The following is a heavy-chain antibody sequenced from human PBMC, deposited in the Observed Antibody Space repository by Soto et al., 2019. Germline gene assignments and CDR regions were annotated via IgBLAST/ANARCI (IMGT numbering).Heavy chain of an antibody. J-gene: IGHJ4*02. V-gene: IGHV4-61*01. CDR3: ARELGWGSGWYEGGY. CDR1: GGAVSSGSYY. CDR2: IYYIGST. Sequence: QVQLQESGPGLVKPSETLALTCTVSGGAVSSGSYYWSWIRQPPGKGLEWIGYIYYIGSTNYNPSLKSRVPLSVDTSKNQFSLKLSSVTAADTAVYYCARELGWGSGWYEGGYWGQGTLVTVSS. D-gene: IGHD6-19*01.